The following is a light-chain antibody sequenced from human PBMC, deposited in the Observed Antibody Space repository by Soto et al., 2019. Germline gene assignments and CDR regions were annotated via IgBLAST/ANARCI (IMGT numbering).Light chain of an antibody. J-gene: IGKJ4*01. Sequence: DLQMTQSPSTLSASVGDRVTITCRASQSISYWLAWYQQKPGKAPTALIYKPSILESGVPSRFSSREAGTEITLTISSQQPDDFATYYCQQYSSYSITFGGGTKVEIK. CDR2: KPS. CDR3: QQYSSYSIT. V-gene: IGKV1-5*03. CDR1: QSISYW.